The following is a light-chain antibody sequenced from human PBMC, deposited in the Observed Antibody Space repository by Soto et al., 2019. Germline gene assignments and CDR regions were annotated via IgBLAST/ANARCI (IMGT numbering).Light chain of an antibody. CDR3: QQYGSSSLS. J-gene: IGKJ4*01. CDR1: QSVSSSY. Sequence: EIVLTQSPGTLSLSPGERATLSCRASQSVSSSYLAWYQQKPGQAPRLLIYGASSRATGIPDSFSGSGSGRDFTLTISRLEPEDFAVYYCQQYGSSSLSFGGGTKVEIK. CDR2: GAS. V-gene: IGKV3-20*01.